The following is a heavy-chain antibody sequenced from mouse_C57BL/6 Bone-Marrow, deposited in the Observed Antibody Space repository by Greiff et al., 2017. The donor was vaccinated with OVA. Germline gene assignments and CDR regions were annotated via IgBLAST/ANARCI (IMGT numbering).Heavy chain of an antibody. J-gene: IGHJ1*03. V-gene: IGHV14-4*01. Sequence: VQLQQSGAELVRPGASVKLSCTASGFNIKDDYMHWVKQRPEQGLEWIGWIDPENGDTEYASKFQGKATITADTSSNTAYLQLSSLTSEDTAVYYCTTPYSLFDVWGTGTTVTVSS. CDR1: GFNIKDDY. CDR2: IDPENGDT. CDR3: TTPYSLFDV. D-gene: IGHD2-10*01.